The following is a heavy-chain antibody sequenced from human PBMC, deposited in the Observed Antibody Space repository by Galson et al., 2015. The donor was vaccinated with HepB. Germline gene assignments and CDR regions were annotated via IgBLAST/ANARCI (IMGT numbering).Heavy chain of an antibody. CDR3: ARARGITTTGTRVWFDP. J-gene: IGHJ5*02. CDR1: GYTFSSYG. D-gene: IGHD6-13*01. CDR2: ISAYDGDT. Sequence: SVKVSCKASGYTFSSYGITWVRQAPGQGLEWMGWISAYDGDTNYAQRLQGRVTMTTDTSTSTAYMELRSLRSDDTAVYYCARARGITTTGTRVWFDPWGQGTLVTVSS. V-gene: IGHV1-18*01.